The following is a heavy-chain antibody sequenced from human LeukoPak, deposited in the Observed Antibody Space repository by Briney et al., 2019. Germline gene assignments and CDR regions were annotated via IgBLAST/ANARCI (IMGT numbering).Heavy chain of an antibody. Sequence: SGPTVVNPPQTRTLIHTFSGVLVRTGGGEVGGIRQLPGKDLECLILIYWNDDKRYSPSLKSRLTITKDTYKSQMVLTMTNMAPVDTATYYCAHSYDFWSGYSSNWLDPWGEGTLVTVSS. CDR2: IYWNDDK. CDR1: GVLVRTGGGE. D-gene: IGHD3-3*01. V-gene: IGHV2-5*01. CDR3: AHSYDFWSGYSSNWLDP. J-gene: IGHJ5*02.